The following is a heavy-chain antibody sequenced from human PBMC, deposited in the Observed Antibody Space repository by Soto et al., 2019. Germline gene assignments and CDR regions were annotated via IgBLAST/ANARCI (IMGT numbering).Heavy chain of an antibody. Sequence: QVQLVQSGAEVKKPGSSVKVYCKASGGTFSSYAISWVRQAPGQGLEWMGGIIPIFGTANYAQKFQGRVTITADKSTSTAYMELSSLRAEDTAVYYCARDRQDRGVVDGGYWFDPWGQGTLVTVAS. CDR2: IIPIFGTA. J-gene: IGHJ5*02. CDR3: ARDRQDRGVVDGGYWFDP. CDR1: GGTFSSYA. D-gene: IGHD2-21*01. V-gene: IGHV1-69*06.